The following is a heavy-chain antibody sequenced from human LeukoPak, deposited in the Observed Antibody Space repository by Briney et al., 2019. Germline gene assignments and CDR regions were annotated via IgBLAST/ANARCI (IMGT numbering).Heavy chain of an antibody. D-gene: IGHD6-19*01. CDR3: ARGRIAVYTFDI. J-gene: IGHJ3*02. CDR1: GVSISSYY. Sequence: SETLSLTCTVSGVSISSYYWSWIRQPPGKGLEWIGYIYYSGSTNYNPSLKSRVTISVDTSKNQFSLKLSSVTAADTAVYYCARGRIAVYTFDIWGQGTMVTVSS. V-gene: IGHV4-59*01. CDR2: IYYSGST.